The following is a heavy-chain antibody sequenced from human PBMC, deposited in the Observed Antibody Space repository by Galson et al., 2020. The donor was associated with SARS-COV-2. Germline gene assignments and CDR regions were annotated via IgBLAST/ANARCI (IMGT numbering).Heavy chain of an antibody. CDR2: IYYIGRI. CDR1: GGSISSSESY. V-gene: IGHV4-31*03. J-gene: IGHJ6*03. Sequence: SETLSLTCTVSGGSISSSESYWSWIRQHPGEGLEWIGNIYYIGRISYNPSLKSRVTISVDTSKNQFSLKLSSVTAADTAVYYCARGSPVVWYDSSGYFVYMDVWGKGTTVTVSS. CDR3: ARGSPVVWYDSSGYFVYMDV. D-gene: IGHD3-22*01.